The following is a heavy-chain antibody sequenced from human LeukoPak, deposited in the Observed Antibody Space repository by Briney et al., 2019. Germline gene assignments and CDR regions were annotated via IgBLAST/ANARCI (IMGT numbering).Heavy chain of an antibody. Sequence: VASVKVSCKASGGTFSSYAISWVRQAPGQGLEWMGGIIPIFGTANYAQKFQGRVTITADESTSTAYMELSSLRSEDTAVYYCARDVSGYYDILTGQRRGYYGMDVWGKGTTVTVSS. V-gene: IGHV1-69*01. CDR1: GGTFSSYA. CDR3: ARDVSGYYDILTGQRRGYYGMDV. D-gene: IGHD3-9*01. J-gene: IGHJ6*04. CDR2: IIPIFGTA.